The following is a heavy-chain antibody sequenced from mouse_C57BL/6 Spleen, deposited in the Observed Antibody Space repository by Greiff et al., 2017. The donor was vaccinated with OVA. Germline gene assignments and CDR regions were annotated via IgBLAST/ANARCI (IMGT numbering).Heavy chain of an antibody. D-gene: IGHD4-1*01. J-gene: IGHJ1*03. CDR2: IDPANGNT. CDR3: ARETGTYWYFDV. CDR1: GFNIKNTY. V-gene: IGHV14-3*01. Sequence: EVQLQQSVAELVRPGASVKLSCTASGFNIKNTYMHWVKQRPEQGLEWIGRIDPANGNTKYAPKFQGKATITATAASNTTYLQLSSRTSEDTAIYYYARETGTYWYFDVWGTGTTVTVSS.